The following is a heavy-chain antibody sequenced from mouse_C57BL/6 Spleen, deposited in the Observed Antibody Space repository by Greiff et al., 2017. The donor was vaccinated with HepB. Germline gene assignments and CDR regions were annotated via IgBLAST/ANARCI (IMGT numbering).Heavy chain of an antibody. CDR2: ISNLAYSI. CDR1: GFTFSDYG. Sequence: EVKVVESGGGLVQPGGSLKLSCAASGFTFSDYGMAWVRQAPRKGPEWVAFISNLAYSIYYADTVTGRFTISRENAKNTLYLEMSSLRSEDTAMYYCARQIYDGSPYYAMDYWGQGTAVTVSS. CDR3: ARQIYDGSPYYAMDY. J-gene: IGHJ4*01. D-gene: IGHD2-3*01. V-gene: IGHV5-15*01.